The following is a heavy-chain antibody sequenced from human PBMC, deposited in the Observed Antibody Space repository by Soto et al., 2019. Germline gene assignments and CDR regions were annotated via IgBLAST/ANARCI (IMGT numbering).Heavy chain of an antibody. J-gene: IGHJ3*02. CDR2: ISGSGGST. D-gene: IGHD3-22*01. CDR3: AVNYYDSSGYYSNDAFDI. V-gene: IGHV3-23*01. Sequence: EVQLLESGGGLVQPGGSLRLSCAASGFTFSSYAMSWVRQAPGKGLEWVSAISGSGGSTYYADSVKGRFTISRDNSKNALYLQMSSLRAEDPAVYYCAVNYYDSSGYYSNDAFDIWGQGTMGTVSS. CDR1: GFTFSSYA.